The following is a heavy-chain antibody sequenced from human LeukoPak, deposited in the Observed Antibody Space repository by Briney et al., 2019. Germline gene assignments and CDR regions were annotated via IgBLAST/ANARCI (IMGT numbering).Heavy chain of an antibody. J-gene: IGHJ4*02. D-gene: IGHD3-3*01. CDR1: GGSISSYY. CDR2: IYYSGST. Sequence: SETLSLTCTVSGGSISSYYWSWIRQPPGKGLEWIGYIYYSGSTNYNPSLKSRVTISVDTSKNQFSLKLSSVTAADTAVYYCARGGLEWLLFDYWGQGTLVTVSS. CDR3: ARGGLEWLLFDY. V-gene: IGHV4-59*01.